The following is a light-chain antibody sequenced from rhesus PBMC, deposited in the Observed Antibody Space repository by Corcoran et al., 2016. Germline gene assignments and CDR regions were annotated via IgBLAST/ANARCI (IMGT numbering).Light chain of an antibody. V-gene: IGKV3-53*01. CDR2: GAS. J-gene: IGKJ2*01. Sequence: QVILTQSPATLSLSPGERATLSCRVSQSVSSYLAWYQQKPGQAPRPLIYGASRRATGIPDRFSGSGSGTEFTLNINRLEPEDFAVYYCQKYSRSPCSFGQGTKVEVK. CDR3: QKYSRSPCS. CDR1: QSVSSY.